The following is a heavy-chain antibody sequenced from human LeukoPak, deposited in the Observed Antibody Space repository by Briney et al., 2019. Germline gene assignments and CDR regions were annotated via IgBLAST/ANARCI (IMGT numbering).Heavy chain of an antibody. V-gene: IGHV3-23*01. D-gene: IGHD6-6*01. CDR2: ISDSGRST. CDR1: GFSFSDYV. Sequence: GGSLRLSCVTSGFSFSDYVMTWVRQAPGKGLEWVSSISDSGRSTYYGDSVKGRFSISRDNSQNTLYLQMSSLRAEDTAVYYCAKGQYSSSHYVGDYWGQGTLVTVSS. CDR3: AKGQYSSSHYVGDY. J-gene: IGHJ4*02.